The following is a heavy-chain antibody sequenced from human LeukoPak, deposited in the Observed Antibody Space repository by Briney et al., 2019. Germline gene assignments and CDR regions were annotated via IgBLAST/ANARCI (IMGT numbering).Heavy chain of an antibody. CDR3: AKGPGHTAVITRYYYMDV. CDR1: GGSISSYY. CDR2: IYTSGST. J-gene: IGHJ6*03. V-gene: IGHV4-4*07. D-gene: IGHD5-18*01. Sequence: SETLSLTCTVSGGSISSYYWSWIRQPAGKGLEWIGRIYTSGSTNYNPSLKSRVTMSVDTSKNQFSLKLSSVTAADTAVYYCAKGPGHTAVITRYYYMDVWGKGTTVTVSS.